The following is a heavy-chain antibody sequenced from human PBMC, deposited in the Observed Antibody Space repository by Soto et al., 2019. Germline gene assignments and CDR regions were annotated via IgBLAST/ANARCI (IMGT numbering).Heavy chain of an antibody. CDR3: TTDGEVH. V-gene: IGHV3-15*07. J-gene: IGHJ4*02. CDR2: SKSKTDGGTT. CDR1: GFTFSNAW. Sequence: EVQLVESGGGLVKPGGSLRLSCAASGFTFSNAWMNWVRQAPGKGLEWVGRSKSKTDGGTTDYAAPVKGRFTISRDDSKNTLYLQMNSLKTEATAVYYCTTDGEVHWGQGTLVTVSS. D-gene: IGHD3-10*01.